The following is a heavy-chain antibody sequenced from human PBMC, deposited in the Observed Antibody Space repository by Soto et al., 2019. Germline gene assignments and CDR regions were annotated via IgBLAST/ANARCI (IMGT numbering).Heavy chain of an antibody. CDR1: GFTFSSYA. V-gene: IGHV3-23*01. J-gene: IGHJ4*02. D-gene: IGHD6-19*01. Sequence: AGGSLRLSCAASGFTFSSYAMSWVRQAPGKGLEWVSAISGSGGSTYYADSVKGRFTISRDNYKNTLYLQMNSLRAEDTAVYYCARPPGIAVAGGFDYWGQGTLVTVSS. CDR3: ARPPGIAVAGGFDY. CDR2: ISGSGGST.